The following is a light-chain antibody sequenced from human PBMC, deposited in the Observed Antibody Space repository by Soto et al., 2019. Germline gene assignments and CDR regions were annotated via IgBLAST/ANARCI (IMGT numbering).Light chain of an antibody. Sequence: QSVLTQPASVSGSPGQSITISCTGTSSDVGGYNYVSWYQQHPGKAPKVMIYDVSNRPSGVSNRFSGSKSGNTASLTISGLQAEDEADYYCSSCTSSSTRVVFGGGTKLTVL. CDR1: SSDVGGYNY. V-gene: IGLV2-14*01. CDR3: SSCTSSSTRVV. J-gene: IGLJ2*01. CDR2: DVS.